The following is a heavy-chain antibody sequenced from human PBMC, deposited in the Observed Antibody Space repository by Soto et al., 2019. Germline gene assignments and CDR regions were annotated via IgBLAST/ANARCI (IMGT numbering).Heavy chain of an antibody. CDR3: ARDLEFRDGNISHLDY. J-gene: IGHJ4*02. CDR1: GDTLGSFA. V-gene: IGHV1-69*01. D-gene: IGHD3-10*01. CDR2: IIPILRSV. Sequence: QVQLVQSGAEVLNPGSSLKVSCKASGDTLGSFAFSWVRQAPGQGLEWLGGIIPILRSVSHAQRFQGRLTITADESSRTVYLEVSSLRSQDTAVYYCARDLEFRDGNISHLDYWGQGTLVTVSS.